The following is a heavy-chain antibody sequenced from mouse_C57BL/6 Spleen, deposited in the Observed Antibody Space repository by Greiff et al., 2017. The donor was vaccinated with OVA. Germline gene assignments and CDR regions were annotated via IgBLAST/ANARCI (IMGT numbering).Heavy chain of an antibody. V-gene: IGHV1-42*01. D-gene: IGHD2-4*01. J-gene: IGHJ3*01. CDR2: INPSTGGT. CDR3: ARGDYDDGFAY. CDR1: GYSFTGYY. Sequence: VQLQQSGPELVKPGASVKISCKASGYSFTGYYMNWVKQSPEKSLELIGEINPSTGGTTYNQKFKAKATFTVDKSSSTAYMQLKSLTSEDSAVYYCARGDYDDGFAYWGQGTLVTVSA.